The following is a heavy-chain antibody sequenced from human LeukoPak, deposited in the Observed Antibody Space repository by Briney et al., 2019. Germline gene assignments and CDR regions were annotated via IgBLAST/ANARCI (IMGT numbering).Heavy chain of an antibody. V-gene: IGHV1-69*13. J-gene: IGHJ5*02. D-gene: IGHD5-18*01. CDR2: IIPIFGTA. Sequence: ASVKVSCKASGGTFSSYAISWVRQAPGQGLEWMGGIIPIFGTANYAQKFQGRVTITADESTSTAYMELSSLRSEDTAVYYCARDNVEYSYVSSNWFDPWGQGTLVTVSS. CDR1: GGTFSSYA. CDR3: ARDNVEYSYVSSNWFDP.